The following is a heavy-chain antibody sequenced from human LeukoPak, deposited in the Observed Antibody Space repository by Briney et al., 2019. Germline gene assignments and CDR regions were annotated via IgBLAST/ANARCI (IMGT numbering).Heavy chain of an antibody. CDR2: ISGSGGST. Sequence: GASLRLSCAASGFTFSSYAMSWVRQAPGKGPEWVSAISGSGGSTYYADSVKGRFTISRDNSKNTLYLQMNSLRAEDTAVYYCAKDPTEYYDSSGYCYFDYWGQGTLVTVSS. CDR3: AKDPTEYYDSSGYCYFDY. J-gene: IGHJ4*02. V-gene: IGHV3-23*01. CDR1: GFTFSSYA. D-gene: IGHD3-22*01.